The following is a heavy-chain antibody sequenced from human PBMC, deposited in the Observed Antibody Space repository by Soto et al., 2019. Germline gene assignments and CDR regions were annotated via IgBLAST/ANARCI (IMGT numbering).Heavy chain of an antibody. D-gene: IGHD1-7*01. Sequence: LRLSCAASGFTFSSYAMSWVRQAPGKGLEWVSAISGSGGSTYYADSVKGRFTISRDNSKNTLYLQMNSLRAEDTAVYYCAKKLRNYGAFDIWGHGTMVTVSS. CDR3: AKKLRNYGAFDI. CDR2: ISGSGGST. CDR1: GFTFSSYA. J-gene: IGHJ3*02. V-gene: IGHV3-23*01.